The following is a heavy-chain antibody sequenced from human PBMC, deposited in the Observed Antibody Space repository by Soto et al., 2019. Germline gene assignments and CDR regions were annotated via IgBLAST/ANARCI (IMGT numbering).Heavy chain of an antibody. CDR1: GFSVKTSGVG. J-gene: IGHJ6*02. Sequence: QITLKESGPTLVKPTQTLTLTCTCSGFSVKTSGVGVGWIRQPPGKTLEMLALIYWNDFKRYTPSLERRLTITKDTAKNQVVLTVTNVGPADTATYYCAHRRGYNGYEGPPLYEMDVWGQGTTVTVSS. D-gene: IGHD5-12*01. CDR3: AHRRGYNGYEGPPLYEMDV. CDR2: IYWNDFK. V-gene: IGHV2-5*01.